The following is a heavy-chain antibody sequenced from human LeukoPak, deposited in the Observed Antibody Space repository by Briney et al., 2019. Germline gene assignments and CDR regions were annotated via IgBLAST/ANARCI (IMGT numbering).Heavy chain of an antibody. CDR2: INPKTGVT. CDR1: GYTFTDYY. D-gene: IGHD1-26*01. Sequence: ASVKVSCTASGYTFTDYYLHWVRQAPGHGLEWMGWINPKTGVTKYAQNFQGRVTMTRDTSISTAYMEVSRLRSDDTAVFYCARDLAMYSPDLDYWGQGTLVTVSS. J-gene: IGHJ4*02. CDR3: ARDLAMYSPDLDY. V-gene: IGHV1-2*02.